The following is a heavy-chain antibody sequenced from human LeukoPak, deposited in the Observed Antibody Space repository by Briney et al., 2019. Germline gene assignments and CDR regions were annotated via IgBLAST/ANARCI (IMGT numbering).Heavy chain of an antibody. CDR3: AKGYGWEAPYYYYYMDV. V-gene: IGHV3-9*01. CDR2: ITWNSDTI. CDR1: GFTFDDYV. J-gene: IGHJ6*03. Sequence: GGSLRLSCAASGFTFDDYVMHWVRHAPGKGVEWVSGITWNSDTIAYADSVKGRFTISRDNSKNTLYLQMNSLRAEDTAVYYCAKGYGWEAPYYYYYMDVWGKGTTVTISS. D-gene: IGHD1-26*01.